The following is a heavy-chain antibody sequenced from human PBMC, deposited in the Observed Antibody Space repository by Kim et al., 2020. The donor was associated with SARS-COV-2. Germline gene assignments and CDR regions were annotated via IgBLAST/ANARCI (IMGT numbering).Heavy chain of an antibody. J-gene: IGHJ3*02. CDR2: ISWNSGSI. CDR1: GFTFDDYA. Sequence: GGSLRLSCAASGFTFDDYAMHWVRQAPGKGLEWVSGISWNSGSIGYADSVKGRFTISRDNAKNSLYLQMNSLRAEDTALYYCAKDIHEHSSGYDDAFDIWGQGTMVTVSS. V-gene: IGHV3-9*01. D-gene: IGHD3-22*01. CDR3: AKDIHEHSSGYDDAFDI.